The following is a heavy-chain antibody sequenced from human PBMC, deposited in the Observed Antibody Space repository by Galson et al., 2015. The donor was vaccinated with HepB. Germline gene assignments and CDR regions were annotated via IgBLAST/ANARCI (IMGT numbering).Heavy chain of an antibody. V-gene: IGHV1-69*13. D-gene: IGHD2-21*02. CDR3: AREPYCGGDCYSRSWFDP. Sequence: SVKVSCKASGGTFSSYAISWARQAPGQGLEWMGGIIPIFGTANYAQKFQGRVTITADESTSTAYMELSSLRSEDTAVYYCAREPYCGGDCYSRSWFDPWGQGTLVTVSS. CDR2: IIPIFGTA. CDR1: GGTFSSYA. J-gene: IGHJ5*02.